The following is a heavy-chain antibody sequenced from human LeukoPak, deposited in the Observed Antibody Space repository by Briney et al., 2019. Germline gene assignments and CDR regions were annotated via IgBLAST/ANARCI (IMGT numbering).Heavy chain of an antibody. CDR2: ISGGGGRR. J-gene: IGHJ3*02. Sequence: RGSLRLSCAASGFTFSSYAMSWVRQAPGKGLEWVSGISGGGGRRYYADSVKGRFTISRDNSKNMLYLQMNSLRAEDTAVYYCAAQWMRLGAFDMWGHGTMVTLSS. CDR1: GFTFSSYA. D-gene: IGHD5-12*01. CDR3: AAQWMRLGAFDM. V-gene: IGHV3-23*01.